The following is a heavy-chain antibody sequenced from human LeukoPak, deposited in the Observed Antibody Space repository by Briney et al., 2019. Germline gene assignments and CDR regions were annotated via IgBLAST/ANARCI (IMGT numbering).Heavy chain of an antibody. CDR1: GGSISSGSYY. J-gene: IGHJ4*02. CDR3: AVGVTNGFNY. D-gene: IGHD1-26*01. CDR2: IYTSGNT. V-gene: IGHV4-61*02. Sequence: SQTLSLTCTVSGGSISSGSYYWSWIRQPAGKGLEWIGRIYTSGNTNYNPSLKSRVTISVDTSKNQFSLRLISVTAADTAVYYCAVGVTNGFNYWGQGTLVTVSS.